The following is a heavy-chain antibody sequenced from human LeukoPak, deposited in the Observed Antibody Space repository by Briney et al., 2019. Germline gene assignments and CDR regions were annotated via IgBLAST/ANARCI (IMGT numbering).Heavy chain of an antibody. V-gene: IGHV4-59*01. CDR1: GGSISTYY. Sequence: SETLSLTCTVSGGSISTYYWSWIRQPPGKGLEWIAYIYYSGSTNYNPSLKSRVTISVDTSKNQFPLKLSSVTAADTAVYYCARFSNNYDILTGYPMYYFDYWGQGTLVTVSS. CDR2: IYYSGST. CDR3: ARFSNNYDILTGYPMYYFDY. J-gene: IGHJ4*02. D-gene: IGHD3-9*01.